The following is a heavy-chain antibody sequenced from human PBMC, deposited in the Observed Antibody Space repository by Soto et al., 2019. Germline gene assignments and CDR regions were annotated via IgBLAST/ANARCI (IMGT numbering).Heavy chain of an antibody. D-gene: IGHD6-13*01. J-gene: IGHJ6*02. Sequence: PPQTLSLTCGISGDSVSSNSAAWNWIRQSPSRGLEWLGRTYYRSKWYNDYAVSVKSRITINPDTSKNQFSLQLNSVTPEDTAVYYCAREAAAAGYYYYGMDVWGQGTTVTVSS. CDR1: GDSVSSNSAA. CDR3: AREAAAAGYYYYGMDV. CDR2: TYYRSKWYN. V-gene: IGHV6-1*01.